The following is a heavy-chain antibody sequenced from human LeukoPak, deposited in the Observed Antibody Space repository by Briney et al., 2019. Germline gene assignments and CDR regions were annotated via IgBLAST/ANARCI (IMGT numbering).Heavy chain of an antibody. CDR3: ARAYGSGSSYHPDY. J-gene: IGHJ4*02. Sequence: ASVKVPCKASGGTFSSYAISWVRQAPGQGLEWMGWINPNSGGTNTSQKFQDRVTLTRDTSINTAYMELSSLRSDDTAVYYCARAYGSGSSYHPDYWGLGTLVTVSS. CDR2: INPNSGGT. D-gene: IGHD3-10*01. V-gene: IGHV1-2*02. CDR1: GGTFSSYA.